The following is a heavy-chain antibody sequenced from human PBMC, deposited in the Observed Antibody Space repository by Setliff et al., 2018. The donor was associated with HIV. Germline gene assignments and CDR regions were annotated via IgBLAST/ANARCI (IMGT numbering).Heavy chain of an antibody. Sequence: ASVKVSCKASGYNFTSHDINWVRQAPGQGLEWMGWMNPKSGNTGYARKFQGRVTMTRKTSISTAYMELRSLRSDDTAVYYCARGYCSSTSCYSIYYFDNWGQGTPVTVSS. J-gene: IGHJ4*02. D-gene: IGHD2-2*01. CDR2: MNPKSGNT. CDR3: ARGYCSSTSCYSIYYFDN. CDR1: GYNFTSHD. V-gene: IGHV1-8*01.